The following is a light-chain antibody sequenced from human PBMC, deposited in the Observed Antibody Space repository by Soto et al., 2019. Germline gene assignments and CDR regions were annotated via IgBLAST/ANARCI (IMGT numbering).Light chain of an antibody. Sequence: IQMTQSPSTLSASVGDGVTITCRASQSISNSLACYQQKPGKAPKLLIYDASSLESVVPSRFSGSGYGTEFTLTITSLQPDDFATYYCQQYNIYWTFGQGTKVDIK. CDR2: DAS. V-gene: IGKV1-5*01. CDR1: QSISNS. J-gene: IGKJ1*01. CDR3: QQYNIYWT.